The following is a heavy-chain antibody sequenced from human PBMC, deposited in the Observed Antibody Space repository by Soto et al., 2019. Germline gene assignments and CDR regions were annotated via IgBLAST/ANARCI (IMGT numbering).Heavy chain of an antibody. V-gene: IGHV5-51*01. D-gene: IGHD5-18*01. CDR1: GYSFTSYW. CDR2: IYPGDSDT. J-gene: IGHJ6*02. Sequence: GESLKISCKGSGYSFTSYWIGWVRQMPGKGLEWMGIIYPGDSDTRYSPSFQGQVTISADKSISTAYLQWSSLKAPDTAMYYCARSALEYSYGFYGMDVWGQGTTVTVSS. CDR3: ARSALEYSYGFYGMDV.